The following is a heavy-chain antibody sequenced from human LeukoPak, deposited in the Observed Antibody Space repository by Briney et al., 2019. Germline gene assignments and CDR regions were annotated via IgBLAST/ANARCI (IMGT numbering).Heavy chain of an antibody. CDR2: INHSGST. CDR3: ARSSGWPNSYYYYYGMDV. J-gene: IGHJ6*02. V-gene: IGHV4-34*01. CDR1: GGSFSGYY. Sequence: SETLSLTCAVYGGSFSGYYWSWIRQPPGKGLEWIGEINHSGSTNYNPSLKSRVTISVDTSKNQFSLKLSSVTAADTAVYYCARSSGWPNSYYYYYGMDVWGQGTTVTVS. D-gene: IGHD6-19*01.